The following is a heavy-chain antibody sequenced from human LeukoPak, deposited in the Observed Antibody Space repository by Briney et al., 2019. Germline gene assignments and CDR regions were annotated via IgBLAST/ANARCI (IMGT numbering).Heavy chain of an antibody. Sequence: GGSLRLSCAASGFTFSSYDMHWVRQATGKGLEWVSAIGTAGDTYYPGSVKGRFTISRENAKNSLYLQMNSLRAGDTAVYYCARVAYDYVWGGSEYYFDYWGQGTLVTVSS. D-gene: IGHD3-16*01. CDR2: IGTAGDT. CDR3: ARVAYDYVWGGSEYYFDY. CDR1: GFTFSSYD. V-gene: IGHV3-13*01. J-gene: IGHJ4*02.